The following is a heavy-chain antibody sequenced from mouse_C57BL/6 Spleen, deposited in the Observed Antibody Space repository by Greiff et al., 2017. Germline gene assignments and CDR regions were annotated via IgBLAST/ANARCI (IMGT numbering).Heavy chain of an antibody. V-gene: IGHV1-50*01. J-gene: IGHJ4*01. CDR1: GYTFTSYW. D-gene: IGHD1-1*01. CDR3: EKYTTVVAVYYYAMDY. Sequence: QVQLQQPGAELVKPGASVKLSCKASGYTFTSYWMQWVKQRPGQGLEWIGEIDPSDSYTNYNQKFKGKATLTVDTSSSTAYMQLSSLTSEDSADYYGEKYTTVVAVYYYAMDYWGQGTSVTVSS. CDR2: IDPSDSYT.